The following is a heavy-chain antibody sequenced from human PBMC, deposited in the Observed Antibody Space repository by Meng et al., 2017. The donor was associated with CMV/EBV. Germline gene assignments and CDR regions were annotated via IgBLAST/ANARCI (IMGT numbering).Heavy chain of an antibody. CDR2: IKQDGSEK. J-gene: IGHJ6*02. CDR3: AREDCSSTSCYTGYYGMDV. Sequence: LTCAASGFTFSSYWMSWVRQAPGKGLEWVANIKQDGSEKYYVDSVKGRFTISRDNAKNSLYLQMNSLRAEDTAVYYCAREDCSSTSCYTGYYGMDVWGQGTTVTVSS. V-gene: IGHV3-7*01. D-gene: IGHD2-2*02. CDR1: GFTFSSYW.